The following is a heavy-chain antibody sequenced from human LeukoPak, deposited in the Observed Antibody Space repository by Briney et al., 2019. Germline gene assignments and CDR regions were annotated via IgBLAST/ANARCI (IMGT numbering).Heavy chain of an antibody. J-gene: IGHJ4*02. CDR1: GGSISSNTYY. CDR2: ISYSGST. CDR3: ARPLVGGTTFPDD. V-gene: IGHV4-39*01. D-gene: IGHD1-26*01. Sequence: SETLSLTCTVSGGSISSNTYYWGWIRQPPGNGLEWIGSISYSGSTYYNPSLKSRVTISVDTSKNQFSLKLSSVTAADTAVYYCARPLVGGTTFPDDWGQGTLVTVSS.